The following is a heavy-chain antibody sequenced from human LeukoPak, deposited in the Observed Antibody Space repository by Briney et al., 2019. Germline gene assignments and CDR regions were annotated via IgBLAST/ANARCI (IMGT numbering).Heavy chain of an antibody. J-gene: IGHJ4*02. CDR1: GYTFTSNW. CDR2: IYPGDSDT. Sequence: GESLKISCKGSGYTFTSNWIAWVRQMPGKGLEWMGIIYPGDSDTRYGPSFQGQVTISVDKSISTAYLQWSSLKASDSAMYYCAREGTTGGYYDYWGQGTQVTVSS. V-gene: IGHV5-51*01. D-gene: IGHD1-7*01. CDR3: AREGTTGGYYDY.